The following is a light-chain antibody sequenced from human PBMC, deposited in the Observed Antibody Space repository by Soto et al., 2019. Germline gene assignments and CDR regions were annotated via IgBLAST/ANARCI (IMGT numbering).Light chain of an antibody. Sequence: DIQMTQSPSTLSASVGDRVTTTCRASQSISSWLAWYQQKPGKAPKLLIYKASSLESGVPSRFSGSGSGTEFTLTISSLQPDDFATYYCQQSGTFGQGTKVDIK. V-gene: IGKV1-5*03. J-gene: IGKJ1*01. CDR3: QQSGT. CDR2: KAS. CDR1: QSISSW.